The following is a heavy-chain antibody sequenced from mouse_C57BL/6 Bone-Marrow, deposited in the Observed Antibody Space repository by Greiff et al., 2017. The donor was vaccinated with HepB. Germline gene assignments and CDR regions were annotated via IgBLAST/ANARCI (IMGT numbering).Heavy chain of an antibody. CDR3: ARDYYGSSYDAMDY. V-gene: IGHV1-80*01. J-gene: IGHJ4*01. D-gene: IGHD1-1*01. CDR1: GYAFSSYW. Sequence: QVQLQQSGAELVKPGASVKISCKASGYAFSSYWMNWVKQRPGKGLEWIGQIYPGDGDTNYNGKFKGKATLTADKSSSTAYMQLSSLTSEDSAVYFCARDYYGSSYDAMDYWGQGTSVTASS. CDR2: IYPGDGDT.